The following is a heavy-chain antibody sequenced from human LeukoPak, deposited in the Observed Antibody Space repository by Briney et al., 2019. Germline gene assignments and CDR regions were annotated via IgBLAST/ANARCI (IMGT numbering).Heavy chain of an antibody. V-gene: IGHV1-18*01. J-gene: IGHJ6*03. D-gene: IGHD5-18*01. Sequence: ASVKVSCKASGYTFTSYGISWVRQAPGQGLEWMGWISAYNGNTNYAQKFQGRVTMTRDMSTSTVYMELSSLRSEDTAVYYCARDGEELWPTSYYYYYMDVWGKGTTVTVSS. CDR3: ARDGEELWPTSYYYYYMDV. CDR1: GYTFTSYG. CDR2: ISAYNGNT.